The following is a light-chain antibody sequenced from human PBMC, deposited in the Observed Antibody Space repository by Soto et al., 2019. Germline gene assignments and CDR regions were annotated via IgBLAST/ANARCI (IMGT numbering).Light chain of an antibody. CDR1: QSISDF. V-gene: IGKV1-39*01. CDR3: QQTYSTPPT. CDR2: AAS. Sequence: DIQMTQSPYSLSASVGDRVTITCRASQSISDFLNWYQQKPGKAPKLLIYAASTLQSGVPSRFSGSGSGTDFTLTISSLEPEDCATYYCQQTYSTPPTFRQGTKVEIK. J-gene: IGKJ1*01.